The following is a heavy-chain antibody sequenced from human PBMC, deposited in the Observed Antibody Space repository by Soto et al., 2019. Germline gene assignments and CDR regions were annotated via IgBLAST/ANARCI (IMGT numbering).Heavy chain of an antibody. CDR3: ASGGSIAAARDNWFDP. CDR2: INPSGGST. J-gene: IGHJ5*02. Sequence: ASVKVSCKASGYTFTSYYMHWVRQAPGQGLEWMGIINPSGGSTSYAQKFQGRVTMTRDTSTSTVYMELSSLRSEDTAVYYCASGGSIAAARDNWFDPWGQGTLVTVSS. V-gene: IGHV1-46*03. CDR1: GYTFTSYY. D-gene: IGHD6-13*01.